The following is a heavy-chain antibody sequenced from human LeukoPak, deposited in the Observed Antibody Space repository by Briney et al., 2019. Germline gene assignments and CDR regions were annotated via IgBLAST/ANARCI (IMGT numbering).Heavy chain of an antibody. V-gene: IGHV3-66*02. D-gene: IGHD5-24*01. J-gene: IGHJ4*02. CDR2: IYSGGST. CDR1: GFTVSSNY. Sequence: GGSLRLSCAASGFTVSSNYMSWVRQAPGKGLEWVSVIYSGGSTYYADSVKGRFTISRGNSKNTLYLQMNSLRAEDTAVYYCARDPGRDGYTQFDYRGQGTLVTVSS. CDR3: ARDPGRDGYTQFDY.